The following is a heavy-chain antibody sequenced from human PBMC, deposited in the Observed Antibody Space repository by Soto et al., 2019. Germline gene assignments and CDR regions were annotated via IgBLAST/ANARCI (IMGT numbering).Heavy chain of an antibody. CDR3: ARVEAGAYFQDYYGMDV. Sequence: QVQLVQSGAEVKKPGSSVKVSCKASGGTFTNYAISWVRQAPGQGLECVGGIIPVLGTANYAQQFQGRVTITADESTSTVYMELSSLSSQDTAVYYCARVEAGAYFQDYYGMDVWGQGTTVTVSS. V-gene: IGHV1-69*11. J-gene: IGHJ6*02. CDR2: IIPVLGTA. CDR1: GGTFTNYA. D-gene: IGHD3-16*01.